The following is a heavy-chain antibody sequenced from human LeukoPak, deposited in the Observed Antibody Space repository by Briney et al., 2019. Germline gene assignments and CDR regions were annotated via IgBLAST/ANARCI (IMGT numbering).Heavy chain of an antibody. D-gene: IGHD3-22*01. V-gene: IGHV4-39*07. CDR2: IYYSGST. J-gene: IGHJ3*02. Sequence: SETLSLTCTVSGGSISSSSYYWGWIRQPPGKGLEWIGSIYYSGSTYYNPSLKSRVTISVDTSKNQFSPKLSSVTAADTAVYYCARGTVGILTMIVVADYAFDIWGQGTMVTVSS. CDR3: ARGTVGILTMIVVADYAFDI. CDR1: GGSISSSSYY.